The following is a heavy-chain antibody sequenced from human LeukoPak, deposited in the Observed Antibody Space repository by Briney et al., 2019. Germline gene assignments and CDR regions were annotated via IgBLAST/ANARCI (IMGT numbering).Heavy chain of an antibody. CDR1: GYTFTGYY. D-gene: IGHD5-18*01. Sequence: ASVTVSCKASGYTFTGYYMHWVRQAPGQGLEWMGWINPNSGGTNYAQKFQGWVTMTRDTSISTAYMELSRLRSDDTAVYYCARARKEDTAMAYWGQGTLVTVSS. CDR2: INPNSGGT. J-gene: IGHJ4*02. CDR3: ARARKEDTAMAY. V-gene: IGHV1-2*04.